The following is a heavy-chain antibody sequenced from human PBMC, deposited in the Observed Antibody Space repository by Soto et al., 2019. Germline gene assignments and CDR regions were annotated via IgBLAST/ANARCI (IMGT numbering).Heavy chain of an antibody. CDR2: IYYSGST. CDR1: GGSISSGGYY. Sequence: SETLSLTCTVSGGSISSGGYYWSWIRQHQRKGQEWIGFIYYSGSTYYNPSLKSRVTISVDTSKNQFSLKLSSVTAADTAVYYCARARIAVAGFHYYYGMDVWGQGTTVTVSS. CDR3: ARARIAVAGFHYYYGMDV. J-gene: IGHJ6*02. V-gene: IGHV4-31*03. D-gene: IGHD6-19*01.